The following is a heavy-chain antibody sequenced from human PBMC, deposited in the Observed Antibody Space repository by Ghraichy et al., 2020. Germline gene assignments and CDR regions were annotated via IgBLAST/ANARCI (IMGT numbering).Heavy chain of an antibody. CDR1: GAYISSGGFS. D-gene: IGHD3-22*01. CDR2: IFHSGNT. V-gene: IGHV4-30-2*01. J-gene: IGHJ5*02. CDR3: AGGVSSDYYDSSGYSVGQFDP. Sequence: TLSLTCTVSGAYISSGGFSWSWIRQPPGKGLEWIGYIFHSGNTYYNPSLKSRVTISVDRSKNQFSLKLSSVTAADTAGYFCAGGVSSDYYDSSGYSVGQFDPWGQGTLVTVSS.